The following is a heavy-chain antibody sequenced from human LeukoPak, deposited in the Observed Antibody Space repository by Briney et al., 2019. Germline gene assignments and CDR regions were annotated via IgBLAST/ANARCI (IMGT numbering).Heavy chain of an antibody. CDR3: ARDQLASGIAAAGTPYYYYYMDV. Sequence: GGSLRLSCAASGFTVSSNYMSWVRQAPGKGLEWVSVIYSGGSTYYADSVKGRFTISRDNSKNTLYLQMNSLRAEDTAVYYCARDQLASGIAAAGTPYYYYYMDVWGKGTTVTVSS. V-gene: IGHV3-53*01. D-gene: IGHD6-13*01. CDR2: IYSGGST. CDR1: GFTVSSNY. J-gene: IGHJ6*03.